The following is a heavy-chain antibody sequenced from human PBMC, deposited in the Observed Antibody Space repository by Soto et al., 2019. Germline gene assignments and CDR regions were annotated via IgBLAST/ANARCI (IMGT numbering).Heavy chain of an antibody. CDR2: IYYSGGT. CDR3: ARDRSGGTHFADL. V-gene: IGHV4-59*01. D-gene: IGHD2-15*01. J-gene: IGHJ5*02. Sequence: PSETLSLTCIVSGGSINNDVWSWIRQPPGKGLEWIGYIYYSGGTNYNPSLQSRVTVSKDTSKNQFSLKVNSVSAADTAIYYCARDRSGGTHFADLWGQGTLVTVS. CDR1: GGSINNDV.